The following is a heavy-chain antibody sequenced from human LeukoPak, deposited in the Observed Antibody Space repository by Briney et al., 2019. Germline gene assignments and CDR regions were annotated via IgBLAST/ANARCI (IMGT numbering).Heavy chain of an antibody. Sequence: PSETLSLTCTVSGGSISSYYWSWIRQPPGNGLEWIGYIYYSGSTNYNPSLKSRVTISVDTSKNQFSLKLSSVTAADTAVYYCARRRTGYSSSWYWFDPWGQGTLVTVSS. CDR1: GGSISSYY. CDR3: ARRRTGYSSSWYWFDP. CDR2: IYYSGST. V-gene: IGHV4-59*08. D-gene: IGHD6-13*01. J-gene: IGHJ5*02.